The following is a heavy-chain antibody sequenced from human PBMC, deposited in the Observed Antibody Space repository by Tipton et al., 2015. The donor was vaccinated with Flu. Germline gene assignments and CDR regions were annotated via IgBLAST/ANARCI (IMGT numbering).Heavy chain of an antibody. CDR2: ISWNSGSI. Sequence: SLRLSCAASGFTFDDYAMHWVRQAPGKGLEWVSGISWNSGSIGYADSVKGRLTISRDNAKNSLYLQMNSLRAEDTALYYCAKDLWSRITMIPNYWGQGTLATVSS. CDR1: GFTFDDYA. CDR3: AKDLWSRITMIPNY. J-gene: IGHJ4*02. V-gene: IGHV3-9*01. D-gene: IGHD3-22*01.